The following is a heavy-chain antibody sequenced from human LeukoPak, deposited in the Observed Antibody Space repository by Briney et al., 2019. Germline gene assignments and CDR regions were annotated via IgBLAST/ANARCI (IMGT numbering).Heavy chain of an antibody. CDR3: AKDPGQSVRGYYMEV. Sequence: GGSLRLSCAASGFTFSSYAMSWVRQAPGKGLEWVSAISGSGGSTYYADSVKGRITISRDNSKSMLYLQVDSLRADDTAVYYCAKDPGQSVRGYYMEVWGRGTTVTVSS. CDR2: ISGSGGST. D-gene: IGHD3-10*01. J-gene: IGHJ6*03. CDR1: GFTFSSYA. V-gene: IGHV3-23*01.